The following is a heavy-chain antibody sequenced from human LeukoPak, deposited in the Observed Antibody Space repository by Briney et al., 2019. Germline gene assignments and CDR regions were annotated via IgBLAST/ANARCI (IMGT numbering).Heavy chain of an antibody. CDR3: ARDFPPFTTVTLLGYYYGMDV. Sequence: GGSLRLSCAASGFTFSSYWMSWVRQAPGKGLEWVANIKQDGSEKYYVDSVKGRFTISRDNAKNSLYLQMNSLRAEDTAVYYCARDFPPFTTVTLLGYYYGMDVWGQGTTVTVSS. CDR2: IKQDGSEK. J-gene: IGHJ6*02. D-gene: IGHD4-11*01. CDR1: GFTFSSYW. V-gene: IGHV3-7*01.